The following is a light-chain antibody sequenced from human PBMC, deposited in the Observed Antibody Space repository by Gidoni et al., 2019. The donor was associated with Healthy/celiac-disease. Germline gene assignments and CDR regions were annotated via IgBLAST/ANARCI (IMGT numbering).Light chain of an antibody. CDR2: AAS. CDR3: QQLSSSPRT. CDR1: QGISSY. J-gene: IGKJ3*01. V-gene: IGKV1-9*01. Sequence: DIQLTQSPSFLSASVGDRVTITCRASQGISSYLAWYQQKPGKAPKRLIYAASTLQGGVPSRFSGSGSGTEFTLTISSLQPEDFATYSCQQLSSSPRTFGPGTKVDIK.